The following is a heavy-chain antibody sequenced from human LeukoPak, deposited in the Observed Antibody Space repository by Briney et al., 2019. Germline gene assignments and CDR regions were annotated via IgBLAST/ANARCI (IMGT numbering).Heavy chain of an antibody. CDR1: RFTFSSYA. Sequence: PGGSLRLSCAASRFTFSSYAMSWVRQAPGKGLEWVSGINGSGGSTYYADSVKGRFTISRHNSKNTLYLQMNSLRAEDTAVYYCARGDSSSWFKYYGMDVWDQGTTVTVSS. J-gene: IGHJ6*02. D-gene: IGHD6-13*01. CDR2: INGSGGST. CDR3: ARGDSSSWFKYYGMDV. V-gene: IGHV3-23*01.